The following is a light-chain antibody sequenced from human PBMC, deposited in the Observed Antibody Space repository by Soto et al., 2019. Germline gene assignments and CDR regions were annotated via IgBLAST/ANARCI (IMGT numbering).Light chain of an antibody. V-gene: IGLV1-51*01. CDR3: GTWDGSLSAVV. CDR1: YSNIAHNF. CDR2: VND. Sequence: QSVLTQPPSVSAAPGQKVTISCSGGYSNIAHNFVSWYQQLPGAAPKLLIYVNDKRPSGIPDRFSGSKSGTSATLDITGLQTGDEADYYCGTWDGSLSAVVFGGGTKLTVL. J-gene: IGLJ2*01.